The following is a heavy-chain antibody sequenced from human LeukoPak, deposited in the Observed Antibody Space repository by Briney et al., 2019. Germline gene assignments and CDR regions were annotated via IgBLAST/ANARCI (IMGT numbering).Heavy chain of an antibody. J-gene: IGHJ5*02. CDR3: ARHPAIAAPGAWFDP. CDR1: GGSVSSSSYY. CDR2: IYYSGST. Sequence: SETLSLTCSVSGGSVSSSSYYWGWIRQPPGKGLEWIGSIYYSGSTYYNTSLKSRVTISVDTSKKYFSLNLSSVSAADTAVYYCARHPAIAAPGAWFDPWGQGILATVSS. V-gene: IGHV4-39*01. D-gene: IGHD6-13*01.